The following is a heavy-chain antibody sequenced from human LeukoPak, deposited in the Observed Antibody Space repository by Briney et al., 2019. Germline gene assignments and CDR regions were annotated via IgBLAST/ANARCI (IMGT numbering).Heavy chain of an antibody. Sequence: GGSLRLSCTASGFAFSLYTMNWVRQAPGKGLEWVSSISSSSSYIYYADSVKGRFTISRDNAKNSLYLQMNSLRAEDTAVYYCAIHNTFYYDTSGYRFDYWGQGTLVTVSS. V-gene: IGHV3-21*01. D-gene: IGHD3-22*01. CDR3: AIHNTFYYDTSGYRFDY. J-gene: IGHJ4*02. CDR1: GFAFSLYT. CDR2: ISSSSSYI.